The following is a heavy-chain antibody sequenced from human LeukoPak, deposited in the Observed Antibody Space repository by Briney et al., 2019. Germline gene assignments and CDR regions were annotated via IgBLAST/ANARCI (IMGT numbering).Heavy chain of an antibody. Sequence: GGSLRLSCAASGFTFSSYAMHWVRQAPGKGLEWVAVISYDGSNKYYADSVKGRFTISRDNSKNTLYLQMNGLRAEDTAVYYCARSLPVLRLGELSLGPLDYWGQGTLVTVSS. CDR1: GFTFSSYA. D-gene: IGHD3-16*02. CDR3: ARSLPVLRLGELSLGPLDY. J-gene: IGHJ4*02. CDR2: ISYDGSNK. V-gene: IGHV3-30-3*01.